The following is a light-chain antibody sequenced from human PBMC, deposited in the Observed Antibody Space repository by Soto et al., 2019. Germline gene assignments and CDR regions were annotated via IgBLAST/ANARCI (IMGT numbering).Light chain of an antibody. Sequence: DIQMTQSPSTLSASVGDRVTITCRASQSISIWLAWYQQKPGKAPKLLIYKASSLESGVPSRFSGSGSGTEFTLTISSLQRDDCATCYCQQYNSYWTFGQGRKVKSN. J-gene: IGKJ1*01. CDR1: QSISIW. V-gene: IGKV1-5*03. CDR3: QQYNSYWT. CDR2: KAS.